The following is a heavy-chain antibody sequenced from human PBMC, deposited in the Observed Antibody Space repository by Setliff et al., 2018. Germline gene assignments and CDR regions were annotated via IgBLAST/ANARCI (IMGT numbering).Heavy chain of an antibody. V-gene: IGHV3-7*03. CDR1: GFTLSTYW. Sequence: PGGSLRLSCSASGFTLSTYWMNWVRQAPGKGLEWVAHIKQDGSEEYYVDSVKGRFTISRDNAKNSLYLQMNSLRAEDTAVYYCARGSGSSSSTNPEYLGPGTLVTVSS. CDR2: IKQDGSEE. D-gene: IGHD6-6*01. J-gene: IGHJ4*02. CDR3: ARGSGSSSSTNPEY.